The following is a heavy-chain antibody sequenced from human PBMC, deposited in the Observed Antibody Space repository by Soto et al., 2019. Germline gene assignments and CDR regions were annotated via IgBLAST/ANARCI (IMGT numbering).Heavy chain of an antibody. D-gene: IGHD6-6*01. Sequence: QVQLHQWGAGLLKPSETLSLACSIYSGSFSGYYWSWIRQPPGKGLEWIGEISHSGHTNYSPSPKSRVSISIDTSKKQFSLNLASVSAADTAVYYCARAPKVSGSSQTRPDFWGQGTLVTVSS. CDR2: ISHSGHT. V-gene: IGHV4-34*01. CDR3: ARAPKVSGSSQTRPDF. J-gene: IGHJ4*02. CDR1: SGSFSGYY.